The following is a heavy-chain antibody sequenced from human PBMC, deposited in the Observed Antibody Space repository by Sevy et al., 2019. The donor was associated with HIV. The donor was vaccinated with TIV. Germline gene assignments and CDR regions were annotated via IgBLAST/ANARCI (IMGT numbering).Heavy chain of an antibody. Sequence: GGSLRLSCAASGFTFDSYAMHWVRQVAGKGLEWVSTISGSGYATYYADSVKGRFIISRDTSRNTLYLQMNSLRVEDSAVYFCAKDRVTVLGVVVTFGSWGQGTLVTVSS. J-gene: IGHJ4*02. CDR1: GFTFDSYA. D-gene: IGHD3-3*01. CDR2: ISGSGYAT. V-gene: IGHV3-23*01. CDR3: AKDRVTVLGVVVTFGS.